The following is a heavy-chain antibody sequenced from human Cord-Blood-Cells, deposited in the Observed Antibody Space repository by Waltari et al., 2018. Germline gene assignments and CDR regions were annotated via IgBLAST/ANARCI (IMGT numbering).Heavy chain of an antibody. CDR2: ISSSSSYI. CDR1: GFTFSSYR. J-gene: IGHJ4*02. Sequence: EVQLVEPGGGLVKPGGSLRLSCAASGFTFSSYRLNGVRQAPGKGLEWVSSISSSSSYIYYADSVKGRFTISRDNAKNSQYLQMNSLRAEDTAVYYCSRSLVPAASFDYWGQGTLVTVSS. D-gene: IGHD2-2*01. V-gene: IGHV3-21*01. CDR3: SRSLVPAASFDY.